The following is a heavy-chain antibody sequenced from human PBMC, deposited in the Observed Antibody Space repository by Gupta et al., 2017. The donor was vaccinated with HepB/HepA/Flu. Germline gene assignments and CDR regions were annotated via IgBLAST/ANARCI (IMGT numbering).Heavy chain of an antibody. CDR1: GLSFKSYA. J-gene: IGHJ4*02. D-gene: IGHD3-16*01. V-gene: IGHV3-30-3*01. CDR3: ARHVSVARLDY. Sequence: QVQRVESGGSLVQPGRSLRLSCAVAGLSFKSYAMHWVRQAPGKGLEGVSLISYDGTKEYYADSVRGRFTVSRDNSKNTLFLQMDNLRVEDTAVYYCARHVSVARLDYWGQGTLVTVSS. CDR2: ISYDGTKE.